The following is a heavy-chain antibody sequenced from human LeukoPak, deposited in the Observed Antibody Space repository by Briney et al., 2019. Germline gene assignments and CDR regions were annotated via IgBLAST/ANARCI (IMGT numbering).Heavy chain of an antibody. D-gene: IGHD2-2*01. J-gene: IGHJ3*02. Sequence: GASVKVSCKASGYTFTGYYMHWVRQAPGQGLEWMGWINPNSGGTNYAQRFQGWVTMTRDTSISTAYMELSRLRSDDTAVYYCARDLGYCSTTSCAMAFDIWGQGTMVTVSS. CDR3: ARDLGYCSTTSCAMAFDI. V-gene: IGHV1-2*04. CDR1: GYTFTGYY. CDR2: INPNSGGT.